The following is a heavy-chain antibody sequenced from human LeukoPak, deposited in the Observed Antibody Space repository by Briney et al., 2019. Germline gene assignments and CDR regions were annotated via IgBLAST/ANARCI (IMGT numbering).Heavy chain of an antibody. D-gene: IGHD3-22*01. J-gene: IGHJ6*02. CDR2: ISSSSSYI. Sequence: GGSLRLSCAASGFTFSSYTVNWVRQAPGKGLEWVSSISSSSSYISYADSVKGRFTISRDNAKNSLYLQMNSLRVEDTAVYYCARDPEDSRHPYGMDVWGQGTTVTVSS. CDR3: ARDPEDSRHPYGMDV. CDR1: GFTFSSYT. V-gene: IGHV3-21*01.